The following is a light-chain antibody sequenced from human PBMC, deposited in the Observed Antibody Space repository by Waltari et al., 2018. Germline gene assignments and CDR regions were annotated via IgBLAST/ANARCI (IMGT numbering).Light chain of an antibody. CDR1: QRVSSD. CDR3: QQYSNWPPWT. Sequence: EIVMTQSPATLSVSPGERATISCRASQRVSSDLAWYQQKPGQTPRLLIYGASTRATGIPARFSGGGSGTEFTLTITSLQSEDFAVYYCQQYSNWPPWTFGQGTKVEIK. V-gene: IGKV3-15*01. J-gene: IGKJ1*01. CDR2: GAS.